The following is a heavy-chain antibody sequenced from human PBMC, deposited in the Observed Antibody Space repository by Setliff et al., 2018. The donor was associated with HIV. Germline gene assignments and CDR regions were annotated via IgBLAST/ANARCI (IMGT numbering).Heavy chain of an antibody. CDR1: GYTLAELS. J-gene: IGHJ1*01. CDR2: FDPEVVET. Sequence: ASVKVSCKVSGYTLAELSMHWVRQAPGKGLEWMGGFDPEVVETIYAQKFQGRVTMTEDTSTDTAYMELNSLRSEDTAMYYCATVRAYYYDSSGQEYFQHWGQGTLVTVSS. CDR3: ATVRAYYYDSSGQEYFQH. V-gene: IGHV1-24*01. D-gene: IGHD3-22*01.